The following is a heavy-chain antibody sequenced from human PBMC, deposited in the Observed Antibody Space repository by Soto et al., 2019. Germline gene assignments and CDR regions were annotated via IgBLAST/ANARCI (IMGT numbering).Heavy chain of an antibody. CDR3: ARGSVGAVAGTGGEYHYYMDV. V-gene: IGHV4-34*01. CDR1: GGSFSGYY. D-gene: IGHD6-19*01. CDR2: INHSGST. J-gene: IGHJ6*03. Sequence: PSETLSLTCAVYGGSFSGYYWSWIRQPTGKGLEWIGEINHSGSTNYNPSLKSRVTISVDTSKNQFSLKLSSVTAADTAVYYCARGSVGAVAGTGGEYHYYMDVWGKGTTVTVSS.